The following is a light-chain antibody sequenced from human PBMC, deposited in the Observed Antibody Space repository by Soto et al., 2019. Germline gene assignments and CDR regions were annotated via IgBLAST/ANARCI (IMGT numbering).Light chain of an antibody. CDR3: QQSYSTLSIT. V-gene: IGKV1-39*01. J-gene: IGKJ5*01. CDR1: QTIVTY. Sequence: DVQMTQSPSSLSASVGARVTITCRASQTIVTYLNWYQQKPGNAPKLLIYAASNLQNGVPSRFSGSGSGTDFTLTISSLQPEDFATYFCQQSYSTLSITFGQGTRLDI. CDR2: AAS.